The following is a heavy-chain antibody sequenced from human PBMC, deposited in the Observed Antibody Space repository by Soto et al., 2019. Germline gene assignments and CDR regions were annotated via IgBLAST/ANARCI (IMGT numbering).Heavy chain of an antibody. D-gene: IGHD2-2*01. Sequence: QVQLVESGGGVVQPGRSLRLSCAASGFTFSSYGMHWVRQAPGKGLEWVAVIWCDGSNEYYADSVKGRFTISRDNSKKILFLKRSSLRAEDTAVSYCARLGDCSSSTCRYYDYYHMDVWGQGTTVTVPS. CDR1: GFTFSSYG. J-gene: IGHJ6*02. V-gene: IGHV3-33*01. CDR2: IWCDGSNE. CDR3: ARLGDCSSSTCRYYDYYHMDV.